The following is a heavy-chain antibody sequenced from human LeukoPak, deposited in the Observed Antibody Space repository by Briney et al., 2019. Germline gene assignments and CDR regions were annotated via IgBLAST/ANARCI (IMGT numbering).Heavy chain of an antibody. V-gene: IGHV4-34*01. CDR2: INHSGST. D-gene: IGHD3-9*01. Sequence: SETLSLTCAVYGGSFSGYYWSWIRQPPGKGLEWIGEINHSGSTNYNPSLKSRVTISVDTSKNQFSLKLSSVTAADTAVYYCARITYYDILTGYFXXXGMDVWGQGTTVTVSS. J-gene: IGHJ6*02. CDR1: GGSFSGYY. CDR3: ARITYYDILTGYFXXXGMDV.